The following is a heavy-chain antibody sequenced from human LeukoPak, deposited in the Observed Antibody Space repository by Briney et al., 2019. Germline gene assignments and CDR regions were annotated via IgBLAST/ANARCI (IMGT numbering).Heavy chain of an antibody. CDR3: AKGHGRLPRVDSDY. J-gene: IGHJ4*02. CDR2: ISYDGSNK. D-gene: IGHD3-16*01. Sequence: GGSLRLSCAASGFNFSNYAMHWVRQAPGKGLEWVAVISYDGSNKYYTDSMKGRFTISRDNSKNALYLQMNSLRAEDTAVYYCAKGHGRLPRVDSDYWGQGALVTVSS. CDR1: GFNFSNYA. V-gene: IGHV3-30*18.